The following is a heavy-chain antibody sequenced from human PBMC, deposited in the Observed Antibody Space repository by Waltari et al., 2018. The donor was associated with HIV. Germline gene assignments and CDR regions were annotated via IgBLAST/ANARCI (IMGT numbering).Heavy chain of an antibody. D-gene: IGHD3-10*01. CDR3: ARMITMVRGPRGMDV. J-gene: IGHJ6*02. V-gene: IGHV1-69*02. CDR2: IIPILGIA. CDR1: GGTFSSYT. Sequence: QVQLVQSGAEVKKPGSSVKVSCKASGGTFSSYTISWVRQAPGQGLEWMGRIIPILGIANYAQKFQGRVTITADKSTSTAYMELSSLRSEDTAVYYCARMITMVRGPRGMDVWGQGTTVTVSS.